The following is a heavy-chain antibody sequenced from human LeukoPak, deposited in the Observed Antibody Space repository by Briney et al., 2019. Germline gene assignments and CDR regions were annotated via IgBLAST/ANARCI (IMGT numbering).Heavy chain of an antibody. Sequence: PGGSLRLSCAASGFTFSSYAMHWVRQAPGKGLEWVAVISYDGSNKYYADSVKGRFTISRDNSKNTLYLQMNSLRAEDTAVYYCAKEGDITGTTPGWFDPWGQGTLVTVSS. J-gene: IGHJ5*02. CDR2: ISYDGSNK. CDR3: AKEGDITGTTPGWFDP. D-gene: IGHD1-7*01. CDR1: GFTFSSYA. V-gene: IGHV3-30*07.